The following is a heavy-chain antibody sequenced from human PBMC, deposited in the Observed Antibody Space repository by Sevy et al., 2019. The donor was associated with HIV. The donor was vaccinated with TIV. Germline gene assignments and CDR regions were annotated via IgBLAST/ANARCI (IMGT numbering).Heavy chain of an antibody. CDR2: ISSSSSYI. Sequence: GGSLRLSCAASGFTFSSYSMNWVRQAPGKGLEWVSSISSSSSYIYYADSVKGRFTISRDNAKNSLYLQMNSLRAEDTAVYYCARDSHAYSNSWYGGIYYYYYGMDVWGQWTTVTVSS. V-gene: IGHV3-21*01. J-gene: IGHJ6*02. D-gene: IGHD6-13*01. CDR1: GFTFSSYS. CDR3: ARDSHAYSNSWYGGIYYYYYGMDV.